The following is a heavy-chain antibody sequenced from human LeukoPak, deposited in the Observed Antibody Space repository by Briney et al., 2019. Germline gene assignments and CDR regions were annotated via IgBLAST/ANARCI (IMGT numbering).Heavy chain of an antibody. V-gene: IGHV1-69*05. J-gene: IGHJ5*02. CDR3: ARLKGEFPLPWFDP. D-gene: IGHD3-10*01. CDR1: GYTFTSYY. Sequence: ASVKVSCKASGYTFTSYYMHWVRQAPGQGLEWMGGIIPIFGTANYAQKFQGRVTITTDESTSTAYMELSSLRSDDTAVYYCARLKGEFPLPWFDPWGQGTLVTVSS. CDR2: IIPIFGTA.